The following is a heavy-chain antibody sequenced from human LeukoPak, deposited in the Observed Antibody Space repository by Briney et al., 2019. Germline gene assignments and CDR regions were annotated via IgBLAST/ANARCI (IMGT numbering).Heavy chain of an antibody. D-gene: IGHD3-9*01. CDR1: GFTFSSYA. V-gene: IGHV3-23*01. Sequence: GGSLRLSCAASGFTFSSYAMTWARQAPGKGLEWVSGISGSGGNTYYADSVKGRFTISRDDSKNTLYLQLNSLRAEDTAVYYCATDLILTGYYSGDYWGQGTPVTVSS. CDR2: ISGSGGNT. CDR3: ATDLILTGYYSGDY. J-gene: IGHJ4*02.